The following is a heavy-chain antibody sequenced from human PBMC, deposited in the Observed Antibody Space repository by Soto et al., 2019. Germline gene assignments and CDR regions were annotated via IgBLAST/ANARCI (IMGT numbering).Heavy chain of an antibody. J-gene: IGHJ4*02. V-gene: IGHV1-18*01. CDR1: GYTFTSYG. Sequence: ASVKVSCKASGYTFTSYGISWVRQAPGQGLEWMGWISAYNGNTNYAQKLQGRVTMTTDTSTSTAYMELRSLRSDDTAVYYCAILMMIRGPEHAIDFCGQTTLDIVSA. D-gene: IGHD2-8*01. CDR3: AILMMIRGPEHAIDF. CDR2: ISAYNGNT.